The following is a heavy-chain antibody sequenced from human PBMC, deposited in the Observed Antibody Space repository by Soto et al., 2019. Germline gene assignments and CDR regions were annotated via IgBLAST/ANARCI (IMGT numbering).Heavy chain of an antibody. J-gene: IGHJ4*02. CDR3: ARDPAGIAAAGPES. CDR2: IIPILGIA. D-gene: IGHD6-13*01. Sequence: QVQLVQSGAEVKKPGSSVKVSCKASGGTFSSYTISWVRQAPGQGLEWMGRIIPILGIANYAQKFQGRVTITADKSPSTAYMELSSLRSEDTAVYYCARDPAGIAAAGPESWGQGTLVTVSS. V-gene: IGHV1-69*08. CDR1: GGTFSSYT.